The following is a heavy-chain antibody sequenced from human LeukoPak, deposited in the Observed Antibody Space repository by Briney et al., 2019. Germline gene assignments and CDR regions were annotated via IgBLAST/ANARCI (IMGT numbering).Heavy chain of an antibody. V-gene: IGHV4-31*03. D-gene: IGHD3-3*01. J-gene: IGHJ6*02. CDR1: GGSISSSSYY. CDR2: IYYSGST. CDR3: ARGPTYYDFWSGYFRTPQDHPYYYYGMDV. Sequence: SETLSLTCTVSGGSISSSSYYWGWIRQHPGKGLEWIGYIYYSGSTYYNPSLKSRVTISVDTSKNQFSLKLSSVTAADTAVYYCARGPTYYDFWSGYFRTPQDHPYYYYGMDVWGQGTTVTVPS.